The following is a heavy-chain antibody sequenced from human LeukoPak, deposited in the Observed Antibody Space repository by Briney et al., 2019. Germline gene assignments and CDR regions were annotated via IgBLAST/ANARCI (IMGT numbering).Heavy chain of an antibody. D-gene: IGHD2-15*01. CDR1: GFTFSSYG. Sequence: GGSLRLSCAASGFTFSSYGMSWVPQAPGMGLKWFSLTSGSGGSSYYADSVRGRFTISRDNSKNTLYLQMNSLRAEDTAVYHCAILLGYCSSGSCLNVWGQGTTVTVSS. CDR3: AILLGYCSSGSCLNV. V-gene: IGHV3-23*01. CDR2: TSGSGGSS. J-gene: IGHJ6*02.